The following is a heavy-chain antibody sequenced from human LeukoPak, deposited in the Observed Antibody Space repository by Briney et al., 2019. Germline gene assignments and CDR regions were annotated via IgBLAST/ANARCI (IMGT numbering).Heavy chain of an antibody. CDR1: GRSISSGGYY. Sequence: SETLSLTCSVSGRSISSGGYYWSWIRQPAGRGLGWFVYMCHSRSTYHTPSLKRCVKIPVDSSNHRFSLQLSPQTPADMAVYYCARDMPTIFGEDYWGQGTLVTVSS. D-gene: IGHD3-3*01. CDR3: ARDMPTIFGEDY. CDR2: MCHSRST. V-gene: IGHV4-30-2*01. J-gene: IGHJ4*02.